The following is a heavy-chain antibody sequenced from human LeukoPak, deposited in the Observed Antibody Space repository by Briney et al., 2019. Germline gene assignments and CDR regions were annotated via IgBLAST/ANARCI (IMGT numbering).Heavy chain of an antibody. Sequence: GGSLRLSCAASGFTFSSYWMSWVRQAPGKGLEWVANIKQDGSEKYYVDSVKGRFTISRDNAMNSLYLQMNSLRAEDTAVYYCAREFPDRPYYDYVWGSYRYPNYFDYWGQGTLVTVSS. CDR2: IKQDGSEK. D-gene: IGHD3-16*02. J-gene: IGHJ4*02. V-gene: IGHV3-7*01. CDR1: GFTFSSYW. CDR3: AREFPDRPYYDYVWGSYRYPNYFDY.